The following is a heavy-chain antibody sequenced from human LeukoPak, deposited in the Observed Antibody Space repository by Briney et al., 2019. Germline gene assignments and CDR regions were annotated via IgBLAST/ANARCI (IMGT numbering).Heavy chain of an antibody. CDR2: SYYSGST. CDR1: GGSISSSSYY. D-gene: IGHD3-22*01. CDR3: ARTRIVVGPDATDY. V-gene: IGHV4-39*01. Sequence: PSETLSLTCTVSGGSISSSSYYWGWIRQPPGKGLEWIGSSYYSGSTYYNPSLKSRVTIAVDTAKNQFSLKLRSVTAADTVLYYCARTRIVVGPDATDYWGQGTLVTVSS. J-gene: IGHJ4*02.